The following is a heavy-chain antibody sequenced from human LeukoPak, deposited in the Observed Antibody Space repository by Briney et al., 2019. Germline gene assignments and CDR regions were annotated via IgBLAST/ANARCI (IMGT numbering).Heavy chain of an antibody. D-gene: IGHD1-26*01. CDR3: AKDWIVGATYYFDY. Sequence: PGGSLRLSCAASGFTFSSYSMNWVRQAPGKGLEWVSYISSSSSTIYYADSVKGRFTISRDNSKNTLYLQMNSLRAEDTAVYYCAKDWIVGATYYFDYWGQGTLVTVSS. CDR1: GFTFSSYS. CDR2: ISSSSSTI. V-gene: IGHV3-48*01. J-gene: IGHJ4*02.